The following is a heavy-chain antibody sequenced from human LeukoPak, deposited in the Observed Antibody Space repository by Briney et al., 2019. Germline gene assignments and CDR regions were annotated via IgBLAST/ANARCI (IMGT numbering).Heavy chain of an antibody. CDR2: IYPGDSDT. D-gene: IGHD3-9*01. J-gene: IGHJ5*02. CDR1: GYSFTSYW. V-gene: IGHV5-51*01. CDR3: ARHVGASDILTGYYTFPEDYAAFDP. Sequence: GESLKISCKGSGYSFTSYWIGWVRQMPGKGLEWMGIIYPGDSDTRYSPSFQGQFTISADKSISPAYLQWSSLKASDTAMYYCARHVGASDILTGYYTFPEDYAAFDPWGQGTLVTVSS.